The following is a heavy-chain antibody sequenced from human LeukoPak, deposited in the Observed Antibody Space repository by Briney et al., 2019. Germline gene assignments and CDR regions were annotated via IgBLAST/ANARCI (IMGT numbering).Heavy chain of an antibody. CDR2: VYLSGTT. CDR1: VGSITSGDFY. Sequence: PSETLSLTCTVSVGSITSGDFYWSWIRQPAGAGLEWIGRVYLSGTTKSNASLKARVTISIDTSTNQFSLKLTSVTAADTAVYYCAREDSSGYYYFDSWGQGTLVTVSS. V-gene: IGHV4-61*02. CDR3: AREDSSGYYYFDS. J-gene: IGHJ4*02. D-gene: IGHD5-18*01.